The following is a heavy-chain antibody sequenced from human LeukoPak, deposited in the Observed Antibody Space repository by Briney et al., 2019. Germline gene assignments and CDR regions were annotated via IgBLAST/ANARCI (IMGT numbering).Heavy chain of an antibody. CDR1: GFTFSSYA. J-gene: IGHJ4*02. CDR3: ARVVSSWCFDY. D-gene: IGHD6-13*01. CDR2: ISYDGNNK. Sequence: GGSLRLSCVVSGFTFSSYAMHWVRQAPGKGLEWVAVISYDGNNKYYADSVKGRFTISRDNSNNTLYLQMNSLRAEDTAVYYCARVVSSWCFDYWGQGTLVTVSS. V-gene: IGHV3-30-3*01.